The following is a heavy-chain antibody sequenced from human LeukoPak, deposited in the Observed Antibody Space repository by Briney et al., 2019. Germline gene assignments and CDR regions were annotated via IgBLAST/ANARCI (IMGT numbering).Heavy chain of an antibody. D-gene: IGHD3-10*01. J-gene: IGHJ3*02. CDR3: ARDYYGSGNRLGAFDI. Sequence: GGSLRLSCAASGFTVSSNYMNWVRQAPGKGLEWVSVIYSGGSTLYADSVKGRFTISRDISKNTLFLQMNSLRAEDTAVYYCARDYYGSGNRLGAFDIWGQGTMVTVSS. V-gene: IGHV3-53*01. CDR2: IYSGGST. CDR1: GFTVSSNY.